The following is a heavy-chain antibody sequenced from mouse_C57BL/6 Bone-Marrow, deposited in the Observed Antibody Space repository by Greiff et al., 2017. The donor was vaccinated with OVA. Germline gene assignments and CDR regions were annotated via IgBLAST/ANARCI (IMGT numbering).Heavy chain of an antibody. V-gene: IGHV1-55*01. CDR3: ALITTVVATEDY. CDR2: IYPGSGST. CDR1: GYTFTSYW. Sequence: QVQLKQPGAELVKPGASVKMSCKASGYTFTSYWITWVKQRPGQGLEWIGDIYPGSGSTNYNEKFKSKATLTVDTSSSTAYMQLSSLTSEDSAVYYCALITTVVATEDYWGQGTTLTVSS. D-gene: IGHD1-1*01. J-gene: IGHJ2*01.